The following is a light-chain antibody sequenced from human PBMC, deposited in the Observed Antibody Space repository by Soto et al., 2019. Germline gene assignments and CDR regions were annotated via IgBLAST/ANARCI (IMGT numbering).Light chain of an antibody. CDR1: ASDIGGYTS. CDR3: SAHGGTNPYV. J-gene: IGLJ1*01. Sequence: QSALTQPPSASGSPGQSVAISCTGTASDIGGYTSVSWYQQHPGKAPKLLIYDVNKRPSGVPDRFSGSKSGNTASLTVSGLQAKDEADYYCSAHGGTNPYVFGTGTKLTVL. V-gene: IGLV2-8*01. CDR2: DVN.